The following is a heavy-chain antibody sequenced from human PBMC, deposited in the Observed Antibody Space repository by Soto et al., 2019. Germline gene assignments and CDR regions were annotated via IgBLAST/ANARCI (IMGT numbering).Heavy chain of an antibody. J-gene: IGHJ3*01. CDR2: IDPDGRDK. V-gene: IGHV3-7*01. D-gene: IGHD3-10*01. CDR3: VRDSSPTSGTHYYDAFDV. CDR1: AFTFSTDW. Sequence: PGGSLRLSCAASAFTFSTDWMIRVRQAPGKGLEWVANIDPDGRDKKYVDSVKGRFTISRDNAKNSLYLQMDSLRAEDTAVYYCVRDSSPTSGTHYYDAFDVWGQGTTVTVSS.